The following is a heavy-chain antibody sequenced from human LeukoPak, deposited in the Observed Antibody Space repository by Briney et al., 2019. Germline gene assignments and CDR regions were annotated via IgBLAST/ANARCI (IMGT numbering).Heavy chain of an antibody. Sequence: GASVKVSCKVSGYTLTELSMHWVRQAPGKGLEWMGGFDPEDGETIYAQKFQGRVTMTEDTSTDTAYMELSSLRSEDTAVYYCATDTDPVLLRQDALDIWGQGTMVTVSS. CDR1: GYTLTELS. V-gene: IGHV1-24*01. J-gene: IGHJ3*02. D-gene: IGHD3-10*01. CDR3: ATDTDPVLLRQDALDI. CDR2: FDPEDGET.